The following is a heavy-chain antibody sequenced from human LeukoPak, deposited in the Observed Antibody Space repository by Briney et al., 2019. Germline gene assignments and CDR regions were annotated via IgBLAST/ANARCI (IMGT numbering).Heavy chain of an antibody. CDR2: ISYDGSNK. D-gene: IGHD2-21*01. V-gene: IGHV3-30*18. Sequence: PGGSLRLSCAASGFTFSSYGMHWVRQAPGKGLEWVAVISYDGSNKYYADSAKGRFTISRDNSKNTLYLQMNSLRAEDTAVYYCAKEQKKKYSINWFDPWGQGTLVTVSS. J-gene: IGHJ5*02. CDR1: GFTFSSYG. CDR3: AKEQKKKYSINWFDP.